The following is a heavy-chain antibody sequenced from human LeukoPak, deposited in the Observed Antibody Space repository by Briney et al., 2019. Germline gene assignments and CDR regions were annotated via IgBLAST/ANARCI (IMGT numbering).Heavy chain of an antibody. Sequence: GRSLRLSCAASGFTFDDYAMHWVRQAPGKGLEWVSGINWNSGSIGYADSVKGRFTISRDNAKNTLSLQVNSLRAEDTAVYFCARGRYYGMDVWGQGTTVTVSS. CDR2: INWNSGSI. J-gene: IGHJ6*02. V-gene: IGHV3-9*01. CDR1: GFTFDDYA. CDR3: ARGRYYGMDV.